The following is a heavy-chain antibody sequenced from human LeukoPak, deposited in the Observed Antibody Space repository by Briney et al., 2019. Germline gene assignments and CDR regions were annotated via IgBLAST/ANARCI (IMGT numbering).Heavy chain of an antibody. V-gene: IGHV5-51*01. CDR3: ARRLRVGASSYYFDY. CDR1: GYSFTDYW. J-gene: IGHJ4*02. CDR2: IYPGDSDT. Sequence: GESLKISCKGSGYSFTDYWIGWVRQMPGKVLEWMGIIYPGDSDTRYSPSFQGQVTFSADKSIGTAYLQWSSLKASDTAIYYCARRLRVGASSYYFDYWGQGSLVTVSS. D-gene: IGHD1-26*01.